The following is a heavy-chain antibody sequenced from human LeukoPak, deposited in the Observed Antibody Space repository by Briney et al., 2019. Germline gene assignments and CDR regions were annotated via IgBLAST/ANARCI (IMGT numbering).Heavy chain of an antibody. J-gene: IGHJ6*03. D-gene: IGHD2-2*01. CDR2: IYTSGST. V-gene: IGHV4-61*02. Sequence: ASETLSLTCTVSGGSISSGSYYWSWIRQPAGKGLEWIGRIYTSGSTNYNPSLKSRVTISVDTSKNQFSLKLSSVTAADTAVYYCARERGNDIVIVPAAKRWDYYYYYMDVWGKGTTVTVSS. CDR1: GGSISSGSYY. CDR3: ARERGNDIVIVPAAKRWDYYYYYMDV.